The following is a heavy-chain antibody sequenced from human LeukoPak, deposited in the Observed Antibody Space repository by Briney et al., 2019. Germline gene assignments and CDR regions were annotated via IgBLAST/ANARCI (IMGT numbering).Heavy chain of an antibody. Sequence: PSETLSLTCAVFGQSFSDHYWSWIRQPPGKGLEWIGEINHGGSTNYNPSLKSRVTISVDTSKNQFSLKLSSVTAADTAVYYCARSPGGRVAATYAVRDYWGQGTLVTVSS. V-gene: IGHV4-34*01. CDR2: INHGGST. CDR1: GQSFSDHY. J-gene: IGHJ4*02. CDR3: ARSPGGRVAATYAVRDY. D-gene: IGHD6-25*01.